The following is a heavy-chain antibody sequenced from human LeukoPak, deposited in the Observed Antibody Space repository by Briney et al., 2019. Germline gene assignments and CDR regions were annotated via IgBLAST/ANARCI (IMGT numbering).Heavy chain of an antibody. CDR1: GYSLTSFG. CDR2: ISAASGST. Sequence: GASVKVSCMASGYSLTSFGLSWVRQAPGQGPEWMGWISAASGSTNYAQKFQDRVTMTTDTSTTTVYMELRSLRSDDTAVYYCAKEQEGTAIGGVFDYWGQGTVVTVSS. CDR3: AKEQEGTAIGGVFDY. D-gene: IGHD2-21*02. J-gene: IGHJ4*02. V-gene: IGHV1-18*01.